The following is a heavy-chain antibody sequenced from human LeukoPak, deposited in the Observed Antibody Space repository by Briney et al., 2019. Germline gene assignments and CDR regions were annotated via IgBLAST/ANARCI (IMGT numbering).Heavy chain of an antibody. D-gene: IGHD1-26*01. Sequence: PSETLSLICSASGGSLSGHYWSWFRQPPGKGLEWIGYFYYSGSTNYHPSLKSRVTISVDTSKNQFSLKVNSVTSADTAVYYCARGEGERYYVNFFDYWGHGKLVSVSS. CDR2: FYYSGST. CDR3: ARGEGERYYVNFFDY. V-gene: IGHV4-59*11. CDR1: GGSLSGHY. J-gene: IGHJ4*01.